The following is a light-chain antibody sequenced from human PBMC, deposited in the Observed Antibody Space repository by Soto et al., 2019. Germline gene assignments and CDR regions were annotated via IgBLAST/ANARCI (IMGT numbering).Light chain of an antibody. CDR1: SSDVGRYNY. CDR2: DVS. J-gene: IGLJ1*01. CDR3: NSYADSNTYV. V-gene: IGLV2-8*01. Sequence: QSVLTQPPSASGSPGQSVTISCTGTSSDVGRYNYVSWYQHHPGKAPKLIIYDVSQRPSGVPDCFSGSKSGNTASLTVSGLQAEDEADYYCNSYADSNTYVFGTGTKVTVL.